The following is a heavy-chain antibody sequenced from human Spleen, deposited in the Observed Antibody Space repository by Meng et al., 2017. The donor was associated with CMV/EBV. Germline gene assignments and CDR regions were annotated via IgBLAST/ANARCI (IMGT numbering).Heavy chain of an antibody. CDR2: INWNGGST. Sequence: GGSLRLSCAASGFTFSNYWMSWVRQAPGKGLEWVSGINWNGGSTGYADSVKGRFTISRDNAKNSLYLQMNSLRAEDTALYHCARGDYSYYYAMDVWGQGTTVTVSS. CDR1: GFTFSNYW. J-gene: IGHJ6*02. CDR3: ARGDYSYYYAMDV. V-gene: IGHV3-20*01. D-gene: IGHD3-10*01.